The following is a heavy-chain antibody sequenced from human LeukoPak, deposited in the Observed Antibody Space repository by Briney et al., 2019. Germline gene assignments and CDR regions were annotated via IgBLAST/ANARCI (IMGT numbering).Heavy chain of an antibody. CDR3: ARDGHDYGDYFFDY. CDR1: GCTFSSYA. CDR2: ISSSAYTI. J-gene: IGHJ4*02. D-gene: IGHD4-17*01. V-gene: IGHV3-48*01. Sequence: PGGSLRLSCTASGCTFSSYAMNWVRQAPGKGLEWISYISSSAYTIYYADSVKGRFTISRDNTKNSLYLQMNSLRAEDTAVYYCARDGHDYGDYFFDYWGQGTLVTVSS.